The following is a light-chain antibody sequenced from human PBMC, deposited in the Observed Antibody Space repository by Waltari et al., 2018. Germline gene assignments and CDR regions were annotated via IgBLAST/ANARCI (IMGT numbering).Light chain of an antibody. CDR1: QAISNY. CDR3: QQYHTYPWT. CDR2: ASS. V-gene: IGKV1-16*02. Sequence: DIQMTQSPSAMSASVGDRVTITCRASQAISNYLAWFQQKPGKAPSLLIYASSTLESGVPSKFSGSGSGTDFTLTISCLQSEDFATYYCQQYHTYPWTFGQGTKVEI. J-gene: IGKJ1*01.